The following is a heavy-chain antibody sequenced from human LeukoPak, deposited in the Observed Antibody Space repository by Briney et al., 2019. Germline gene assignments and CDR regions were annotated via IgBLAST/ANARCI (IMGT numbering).Heavy chain of an antibody. V-gene: IGHV4-59*01. J-gene: IGHJ5*02. Sequence: SETLSLTCTVSGGPINSYFWSWLRQTPGKGLEWIGYIYYSGSTNYNPSLKSRVTISVDTSKNQFSLKLSFVTAADTAVYYCAGLGGDYGSGATTNWFDPWGQGTLVTVSS. CDR1: GGPINSYF. CDR2: IYYSGST. CDR3: AGLGGDYGSGATTNWFDP. D-gene: IGHD3-10*01.